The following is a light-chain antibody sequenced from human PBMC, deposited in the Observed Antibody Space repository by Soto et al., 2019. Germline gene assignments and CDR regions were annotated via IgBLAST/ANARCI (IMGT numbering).Light chain of an antibody. V-gene: IGKV1-39*01. CDR2: AAS. Sequence: DIQMTQSPSSLSASVGDRVTITCRASQTISTYLNWYQEKPGKAPKLMIYAASSLQSGVPSRFSGSGYGADFTLTISSLQPEDFATYYCQQSLGIPQTFGQGTKLGI. CDR1: QTISTY. J-gene: IGKJ2*01. CDR3: QQSLGIPQT.